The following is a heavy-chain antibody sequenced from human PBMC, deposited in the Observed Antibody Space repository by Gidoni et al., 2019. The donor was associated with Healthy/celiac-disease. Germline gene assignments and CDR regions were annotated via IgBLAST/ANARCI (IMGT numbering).Heavy chain of an antibody. V-gene: IGHV4-34*01. D-gene: IGHD5-12*01. CDR3: ARGVLEGGGYDYFDY. CDR1: CGSFSGYY. CDR2: INHSGST. J-gene: IGHJ4*02. Sequence: QVQLQQWGAGLLKPSETLSLTCAVYCGSFSGYYWSWIRQPPGKGLEWIGEINHSGSTNYNPSLKSRVTISVDTSKNQFSLKLSSVTAADTAVYYCARGVLEGGGYDYFDYWGQGTLVTVSS.